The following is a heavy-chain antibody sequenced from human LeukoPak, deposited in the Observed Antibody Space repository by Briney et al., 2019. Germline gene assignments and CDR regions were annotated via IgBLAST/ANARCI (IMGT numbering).Heavy chain of an antibody. D-gene: IGHD6-6*01. CDR3: ARQLSSSSDY. J-gene: IGHJ4*02. CDR1: GGSISSSNW. Sequence: SETLSLTCAVSGGSISSSNWWSWVRQPPGKGLEWIGSIYYSGSTYYNPSLKSRVTISVDTSKNQFSLKLSSVTAADTAVYYCARQLSSSSDYWGQGTLVTVSS. V-gene: IGHV4-4*02. CDR2: IYYSGST.